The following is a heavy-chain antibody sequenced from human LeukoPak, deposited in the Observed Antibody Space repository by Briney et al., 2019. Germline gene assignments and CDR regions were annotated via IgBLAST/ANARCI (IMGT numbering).Heavy chain of an antibody. J-gene: IGHJ4*02. CDR1: GDSISSQY. CDR2: IYYTGDT. V-gene: IGHV4-59*11. Sequence: PSETLSLTCSVSGDSISSQYWSWIRQPPGKRLEWIGYIYYTGDTNYNPSLKSRVTISVDTSKNQFSLKLSSVTAADTAVYYCARAQYNSAWLWDYWGQGILVTVSS. D-gene: IGHD6-19*01. CDR3: ARAQYNSAWLWDY.